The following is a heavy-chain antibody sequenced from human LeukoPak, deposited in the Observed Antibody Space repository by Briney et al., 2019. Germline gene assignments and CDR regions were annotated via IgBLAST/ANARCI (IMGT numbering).Heavy chain of an antibody. CDR1: GGSISNGGYY. D-gene: IGHD3-3*01. V-gene: IGHV4-31*03. J-gene: IGHJ4*02. CDR2: IYYSGST. Sequence: PSQTLSLTCTVSGGSISNGGYYWSWIRQHPGKGLEWIGYIYYSGSTYYNPSLKSRVTISVDTSKNQFSLKLSSVTAADTAVYYCASSFWSGYYLKGGIDYWGQGTLVTVSS. CDR3: ASSFWSGYYLKGGIDY.